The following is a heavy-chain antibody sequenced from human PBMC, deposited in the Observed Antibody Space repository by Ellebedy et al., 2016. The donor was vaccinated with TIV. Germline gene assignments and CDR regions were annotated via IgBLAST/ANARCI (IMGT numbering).Heavy chain of an antibody. CDR2: ISWNSGSI. V-gene: IGHV3-9*01. Sequence: SLKISXAASGFTFDDYAMHWVRQAPGKGLEWVSGISWNSGSIGYADSVKGRFTISRDNAKNSLYLQMNSLRAEDTALYYCAKGGVVPAAPYYFDYWGQGTLVTVSS. J-gene: IGHJ4*02. CDR1: GFTFDDYA. D-gene: IGHD2-2*01. CDR3: AKGGVVPAAPYYFDY.